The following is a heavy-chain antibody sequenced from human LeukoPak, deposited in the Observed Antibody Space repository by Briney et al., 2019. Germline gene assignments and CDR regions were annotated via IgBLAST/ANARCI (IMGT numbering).Heavy chain of an antibody. CDR2: IRYDGTNK. Sequence: PGGSLRLSCAASGLIFSDYCMHWVRPAPGKGLEWVTFIRYDGTNKYYADSVKGRFTISRDNSKNTLYLQMRSLRTEETAVYYCAKDRYCSSTSCSFGTTWFDPWGQGTLVTVSS. CDR3: AKDRYCSSTSCSFGTTWFDP. V-gene: IGHV3-30*02. D-gene: IGHD2-2*01. CDR1: GLIFSDYC. J-gene: IGHJ5*02.